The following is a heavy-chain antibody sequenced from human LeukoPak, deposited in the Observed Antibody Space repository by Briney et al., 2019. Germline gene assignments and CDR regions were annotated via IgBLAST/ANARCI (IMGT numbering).Heavy chain of an antibody. J-gene: IGHJ4*02. CDR2: ISYDGSNK. CDR3: AKAPLDDSSSWYWDY. Sequence: GGSLRLSCAASGFTFGSYGMHWVRQAPGKGLEWVAVISYDGSNKYYADSVKGRFTISRDNSKNTLYLQTNSLRAEDTAVYYCAKAPLDDSSSWYWDYWGQGTLVTVSS. D-gene: IGHD6-13*01. CDR1: GFTFGSYG. V-gene: IGHV3-30*18.